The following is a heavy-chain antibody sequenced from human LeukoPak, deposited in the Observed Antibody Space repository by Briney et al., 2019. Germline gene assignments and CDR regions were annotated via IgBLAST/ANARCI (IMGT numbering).Heavy chain of an antibody. V-gene: IGHV3-21*01. CDR2: IYMTTSGPYT. J-gene: IGHJ4*02. D-gene: IGHD3-10*01. Sequence: GGSLRLSYAVSGFHFRTYSMNGVRRAPGKGLEWVSSIYMTTSGPYTYYADSVKGRFSLSRDNAKTSLNLQMDSLRAEDTAVYYCNLNTSGTSAKFYWGLGTLVTVSS. CDR3: NLNTSGTSAKFY. CDR1: GFHFRTYS.